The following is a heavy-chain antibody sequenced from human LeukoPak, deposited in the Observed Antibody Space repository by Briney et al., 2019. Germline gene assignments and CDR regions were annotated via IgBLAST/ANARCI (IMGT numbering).Heavy chain of an antibody. D-gene: IGHD6-13*01. Sequence: SQTLSLTCAVSGGSISSGGYSWRWIRQPPGKGLEWNGYIYHSGSTYYNPSLKSRVTISVDRSKNQFSLKLSSVTAADTAVYYCARGTSSWYSGLDYWGQGTLVTVSS. CDR3: ARGTSSWYSGLDY. CDR2: IYHSGST. CDR1: GGSISSGGYS. J-gene: IGHJ4*02. V-gene: IGHV4-30-2*01.